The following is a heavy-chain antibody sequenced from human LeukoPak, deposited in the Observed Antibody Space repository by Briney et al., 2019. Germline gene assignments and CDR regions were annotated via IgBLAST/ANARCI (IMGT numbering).Heavy chain of an antibody. CDR2: INHSGST. Sequence: SETLSLTCAVYGGSSSGYYWSWIRQPPGKGLDWIGEINHSGSTNYNPSLKSRVTISVDTSKNQFSLKLSSVTAADTAVYYCARVALRLRGYPFDYWGQGTLVTVSS. V-gene: IGHV4-34*01. D-gene: IGHD3-10*01. CDR3: ARVALRLRGYPFDY. CDR1: GGSSSGYY. J-gene: IGHJ4*02.